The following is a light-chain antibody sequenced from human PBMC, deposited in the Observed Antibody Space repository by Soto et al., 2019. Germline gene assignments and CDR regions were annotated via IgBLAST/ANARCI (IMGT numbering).Light chain of an antibody. J-gene: IGLJ2*01. Sequence: QSVLTQPASVSGSPGQSITLSCAGASSDVGSYNLVSWYQQHPGKAPKLMIYEVSKRPSGVSHRFSGSKSGNTASLTISGLQAEDEADYYCCSYAGSSTLVFGGGTKLTVL. CDR3: CSYAGSSTLV. V-gene: IGLV2-23*02. CDR1: SSDVGSYNL. CDR2: EVS.